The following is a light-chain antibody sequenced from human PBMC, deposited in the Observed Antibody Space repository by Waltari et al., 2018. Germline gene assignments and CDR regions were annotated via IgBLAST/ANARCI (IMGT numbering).Light chain of an antibody. J-gene: IGLJ3*02. CDR2: DVD. CDR3: CSYAGSYTYWV. V-gene: IGLV2-11*01. Sequence: QSALTQPRSVSGSPGQSVTISCTGTSRDVGNYNYVSWYQQFSGKAPQLIIYDVDKRPSGVPDRFSGSKSGNTASLTISGLQADDEADYFCCSYAGSYTYWVFGGGTTLTVL. CDR1: SRDVGNYNY.